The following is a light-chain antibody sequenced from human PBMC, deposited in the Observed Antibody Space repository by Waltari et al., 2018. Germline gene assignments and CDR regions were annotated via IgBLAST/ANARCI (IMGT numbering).Light chain of an antibody. Sequence: QSVLTQPPSVSAAPGQRVTISCSGSSSNIGDTYVPWYQRFPGTAPKLLIYDNSDRPSEIPDRFSGSKSVTSATLVITGLQTGDEADYYCGTWDTTLNAHVFGGGTKVTVL. CDR1: SSNIGDTY. CDR3: GTWDTTLNAHV. CDR2: DNS. V-gene: IGLV1-51*01. J-gene: IGLJ2*01.